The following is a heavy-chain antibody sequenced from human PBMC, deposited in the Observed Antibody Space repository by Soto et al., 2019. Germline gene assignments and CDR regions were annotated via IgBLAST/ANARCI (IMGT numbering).Heavy chain of an antibody. CDR1: GFTFSSHA. CDR2: IDSSSSFI. Sequence: EVQLVESGGSLVKPGGSLRLSCAASGFTFSSHAMNWVRQAPGKGLEWISSIDSSSSFIYYADSVKGRFTIARDNAKNAVFLHMSTLRADDTAVYYCARVPLDFGEIGYFDYWCQGALVSVSS. D-gene: IGHD3-10*01. V-gene: IGHV3-21*06. J-gene: IGHJ4*02. CDR3: ARVPLDFGEIGYFDY.